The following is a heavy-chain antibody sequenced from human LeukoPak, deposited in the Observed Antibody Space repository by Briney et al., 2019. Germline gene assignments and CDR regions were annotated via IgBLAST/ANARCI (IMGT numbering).Heavy chain of an antibody. CDR2: INHSGST. D-gene: IGHD5-18*01. J-gene: IGHJ6*02. V-gene: IGHV4-34*01. Sequence: PETLSLTCAVYGGSFSGYYWSWIRQPPGKGLEWIGEINHSGSTNYNPSLKSRVAISVDTPKNQFSLKLSSVTAADTAVYYCARSPYIPLWHCMDVWGQGTTVTVSS. CDR1: GGSFSGYY. CDR3: ARSPYIPLWHCMDV.